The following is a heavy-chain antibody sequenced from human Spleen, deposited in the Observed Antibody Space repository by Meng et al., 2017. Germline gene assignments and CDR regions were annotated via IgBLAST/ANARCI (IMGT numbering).Heavy chain of an antibody. CDR1: GFTFSNAW. Sequence: GEALKVSCAASGFTFSNAWMTWARQAPGKGLEWIGRMKSNVDGGKVDYAAGVKGRSFISRDDSENTFYLKMNSLKTEDTPVYYCSGHVDCWGHGTLVTVSS. J-gene: IGHJ4*01. CDR2: MKSNVDGGKV. CDR3: SGHVDC. V-gene: IGHV3-15*01.